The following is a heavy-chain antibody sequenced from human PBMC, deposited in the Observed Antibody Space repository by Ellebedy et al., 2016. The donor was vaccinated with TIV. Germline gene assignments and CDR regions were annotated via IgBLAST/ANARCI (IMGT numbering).Heavy chain of an antibody. CDR2: ISRDTSYT. CDR1: GLTFSSYG. J-gene: IGHJ4*02. D-gene: IGHD1-1*01. CDR3: AGRAYNWNDGSLFDY. V-gene: IGHV3-21*05. Sequence: GESLKISCAASGLTFSSYGMHWVRQAPGKGLEWISYISRDTSYTNYAGSVKRRFTISRDNAKNSVYLQMNSLRAEDTAVYYCAGRAYNWNDGSLFDYWGQGTLVTVSS.